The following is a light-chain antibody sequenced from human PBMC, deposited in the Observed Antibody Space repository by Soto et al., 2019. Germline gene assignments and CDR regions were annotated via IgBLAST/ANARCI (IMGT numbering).Light chain of an antibody. J-gene: IGLJ1*01. V-gene: IGLV3-21*02. CDR2: DDS. Sequence: SYELAQPPSVAVAPGQTARITCGGNNIGAQSVLWYQQKPGQAPVVVVYDDSDRPSGIPERFSGSNSGNTATLTISGVEAGDEADYYCQVWGTSSDQPFGTGTKVTVL. CDR3: QVWGTSSDQP. CDR1: NIGAQS.